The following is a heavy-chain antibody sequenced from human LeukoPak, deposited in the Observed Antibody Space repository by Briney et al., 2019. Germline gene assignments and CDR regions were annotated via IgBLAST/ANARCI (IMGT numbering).Heavy chain of an antibody. J-gene: IGHJ3*02. CDR2: IQYDGSDK. Sequence: PGGSLRLSXAASGFTFSSYGMHWVRQTPGKGLEWVSFIQYDGSDKYYGDSVKGRFTISRDNSKNTLYLQMNSLRAEDSAVYYCAKEGPLFDDAFDIWGQGTMVTVSS. CDR3: AKEGPLFDDAFDI. D-gene: IGHD2-21*01. CDR1: GFTFSSYG. V-gene: IGHV3-30*02.